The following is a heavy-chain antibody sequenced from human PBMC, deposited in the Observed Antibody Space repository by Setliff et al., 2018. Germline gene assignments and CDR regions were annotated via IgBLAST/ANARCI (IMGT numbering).Heavy chain of an antibody. J-gene: IGHJ6*03. Sequence: ASVKVSCKASGYIFSDHYMHWVRQAPGKGLEWMGWINSNGGDTNYAQTFEGRLTLTRDTSIRTTYMELRSLRSDDTAVYYCVRRVYSSSSGYYHYYMDVWGKGTTVTVSS. CDR1: GYIFSDHY. CDR2: INSNGGDT. D-gene: IGHD6-6*01. CDR3: VRRVYSSSSGYYHYYMDV. V-gene: IGHV1-2*02.